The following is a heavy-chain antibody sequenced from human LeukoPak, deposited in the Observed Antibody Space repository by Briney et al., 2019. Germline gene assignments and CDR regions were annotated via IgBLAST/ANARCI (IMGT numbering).Heavy chain of an antibody. Sequence: GGSLRLSCAASGFTFSTYTMHWVRQVPGKGLMWVSRINNDGRSTTYADSVKGRFTISRENAKNSLYLQMNSLRAGDTAVYYCARVRKYSGYYSWYFDLWGRGTLVTVSS. CDR1: GFTFSTYT. CDR2: INNDGRST. V-gene: IGHV3-74*03. CDR3: ARVRKYSGYYSWYFDL. J-gene: IGHJ2*01. D-gene: IGHD5-12*01.